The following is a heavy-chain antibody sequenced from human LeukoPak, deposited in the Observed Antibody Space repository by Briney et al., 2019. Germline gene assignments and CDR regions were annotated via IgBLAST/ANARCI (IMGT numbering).Heavy chain of an antibody. J-gene: IGHJ3*02. D-gene: IGHD3-3*01. Sequence: GGSLRLSCAASGFTFSSYGMSWVRQAPGKGLEWVAFIRYDGSNKYYADSVKGRFTISRDNSKNTLYLQMNSLRAEDTAVYYCARDILEWFYRGDAFDIWGQGTMVTVSS. CDR1: GFTFSSYG. CDR2: IRYDGSNK. V-gene: IGHV3-30*02. CDR3: ARDILEWFYRGDAFDI.